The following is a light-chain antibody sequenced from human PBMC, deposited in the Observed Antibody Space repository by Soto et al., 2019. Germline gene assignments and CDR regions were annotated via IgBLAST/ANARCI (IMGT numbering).Light chain of an antibody. Sequence: DIVMTQAPDSLAASLGAIVTINCKSSRNLLYNDKNYVAWYQQRPGQAPKLLIYWASTRESEVPVRISGSGSVTDFRLTIRDLQAADAAVYYCQQFYTTPRTFVQGTRVEI. CDR3: QQFYTTPRT. V-gene: IGKV4-1*01. J-gene: IGKJ2*01. CDR1: RNLLYNDKNY. CDR2: WAS.